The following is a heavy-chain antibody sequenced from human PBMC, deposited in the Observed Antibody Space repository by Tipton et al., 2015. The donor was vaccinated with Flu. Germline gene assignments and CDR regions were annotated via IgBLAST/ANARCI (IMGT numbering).Heavy chain of an antibody. CDR3: TRRLVED. CDR2: INYDGSTI. J-gene: IGHJ4*02. Sequence: SLRLSCSASGLTFSNPWLAWVRQAPGMGLEWVANINYDGSTIYYVDSVKGRFTISRDNAKNSLYLQMNNLRAEDTAVYYCTRRLVEDWGQGTQVTVSS. V-gene: IGHV3-7*01. CDR1: GLTFSNPW.